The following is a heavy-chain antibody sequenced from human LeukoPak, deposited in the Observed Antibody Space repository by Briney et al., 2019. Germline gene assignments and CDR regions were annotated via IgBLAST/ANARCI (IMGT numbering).Heavy chain of an antibody. CDR1: GFTFSSYS. CDR2: ISSSSSYI. CDR3: ARGGYSYGPALHSMAV. V-gene: IGHV3-21*01. Sequence: PGGSLRLSCAASGFTFSSYSMNWVRQAPGKGLEWVSSISSSSSYIYYADSVKGRFTISRDNAKNSLYLQMNTLRTEDTAVYYCARGGYSYGPALHSMAVWGKGTTVTVSS. J-gene: IGHJ6*03. D-gene: IGHD5-18*01.